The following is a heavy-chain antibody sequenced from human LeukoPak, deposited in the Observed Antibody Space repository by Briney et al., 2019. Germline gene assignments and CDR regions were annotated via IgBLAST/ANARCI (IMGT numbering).Heavy chain of an antibody. CDR2: IHPSASDP. D-gene: IGHD3-22*01. J-gene: IGHJ4*02. CDR1: GYSFTTYW. V-gene: IGHV5-51*01. CDR3: ATGWRGTYYDPAHY. Sequence: GGSLQISCKGSGYSFTTYWIGGVRQMSGKGRGGVAMIHPSASDPRYSPSFQGQVTISADKSINTAYLQWSSLKASDTAMYYCATGWRGTYYDPAHYWGQGTLVTVSS.